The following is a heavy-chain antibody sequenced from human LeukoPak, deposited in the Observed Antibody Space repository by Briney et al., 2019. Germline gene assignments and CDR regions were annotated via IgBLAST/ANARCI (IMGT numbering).Heavy chain of an antibody. V-gene: IGHV1-24*01. CDR2: FDPEDGET. D-gene: IGHD1-26*01. CDR3: ATSTEAVGATYYFDY. Sequence: ASVKVSCKVSGDTLTELSMHWVRQAPGKGLEWMGGFDPEDGETIYAQKFQGRVTMTEDTSTDTAYMELSSLRSEDTAVYYCATSTEAVGATYYFDYWGQGTLVTVSS. J-gene: IGHJ4*02. CDR1: GDTLTELS.